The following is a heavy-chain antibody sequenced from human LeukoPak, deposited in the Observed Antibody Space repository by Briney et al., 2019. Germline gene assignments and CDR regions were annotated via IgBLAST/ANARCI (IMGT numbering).Heavy chain of an antibody. V-gene: IGHV3-30-3*01. D-gene: IGHD3-10*01. J-gene: IGHJ6*02. CDR3: ARVYYGSGRYGMDV. CDR1: GFIFFRYG. CDR2: ISYDGSNT. Sequence: GGSLRLSCAASGFIFFRYGMHWVRQAPGKGLEWVSFISYDGSNTYYADSVKGRFTISRDRSKNTLYLQMDSLRVVDTAMYFCARVYYGSGRYGMDVWGQGTTVTVSS.